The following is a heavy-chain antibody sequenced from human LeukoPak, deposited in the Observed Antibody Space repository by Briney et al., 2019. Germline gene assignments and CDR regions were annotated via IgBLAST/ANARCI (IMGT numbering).Heavy chain of an antibody. CDR3: ARRNRLGQQLAFDY. V-gene: IGHV4-34*01. CDR1: GGSFSGYY. CDR2: INHSGST. Sequence: KASETLSLTCAVYGGSFSGYYWSWIRQPPGKGLEWIGEINHSGSTNYNPSLKSRVTISVDTSKNQFSLKLSSVTAADTAVYYCARRNRLGQQLAFDYWGQGTLVTVSS. J-gene: IGHJ4*02. D-gene: IGHD6-13*01.